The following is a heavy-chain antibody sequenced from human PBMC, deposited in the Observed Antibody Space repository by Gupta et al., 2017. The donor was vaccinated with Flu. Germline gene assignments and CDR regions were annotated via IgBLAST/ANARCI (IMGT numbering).Heavy chain of an antibody. Sequence: EVQLLESGGGLVQPGGSLRLSFAAYGFTFSNYAMSWVRQAPGKGLEWVSGISGNGDITYYADSVKGRFTSYRDNSKNTLYLQMKSLRAEGTASYYGVKEGYESDTSASNSRGYFDLWGQGSLVTVSS. J-gene: IGHJ4*02. CDR1: GFTFSNYA. CDR2: ISGNGDIT. CDR3: VKEGYESDTSASNSRGYFDL. D-gene: IGHD3-22*01. V-gene: IGHV3-23*01.